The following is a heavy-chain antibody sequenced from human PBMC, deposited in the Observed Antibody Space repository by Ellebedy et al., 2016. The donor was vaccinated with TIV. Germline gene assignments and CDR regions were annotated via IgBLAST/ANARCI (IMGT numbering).Heavy chain of an antibody. CDR3: ARDLGLGWDLVYAFDA. CDR1: GFTFSNHA. J-gene: IGHJ3*01. Sequence: GESLKISCEASGFTFSNHAMSWVRQAPGKGLEWVSAIRGRGGSTYYADSVKGRFTISRDNSKNTVYLQMNSLRADDTAVYYCARDLGLGWDLVYAFDAWGQGTMVTVSS. V-gene: IGHV3-23*01. CDR2: IRGRGGST. D-gene: IGHD6-19*01.